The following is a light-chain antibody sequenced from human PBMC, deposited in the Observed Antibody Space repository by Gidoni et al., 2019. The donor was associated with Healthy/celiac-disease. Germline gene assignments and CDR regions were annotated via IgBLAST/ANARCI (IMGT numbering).Light chain of an antibody. CDR3: HQYNSYSPYT. J-gene: IGKJ2*01. V-gene: IGKV1-5*03. Sequence: DIQMTQSPSTLSASVGDRVTITCRASQSISSWLAWYQQKQGKAPKPLIYKASSLGSGVPSRCSGSGSGTEFTLTISSLQPDDFATYYCHQYNSYSPYTFGQGTKLEIK. CDR2: KAS. CDR1: QSISSW.